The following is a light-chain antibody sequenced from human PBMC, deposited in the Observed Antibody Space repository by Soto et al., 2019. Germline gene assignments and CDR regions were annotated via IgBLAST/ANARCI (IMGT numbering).Light chain of an antibody. CDR2: DAS. CDR1: QTVYRW. Sequence: DIQMTQSPFTLSASVGDTVSITCRASQTVYRWVAWYQQKVGEAPKLLIYDASTLESGVPSRISGSGSGTDFTLTINSLQPEDSARYYCQQYYTSVYNFGQGTNLEI. CDR3: QQYYTSVYN. V-gene: IGKV1-5*01. J-gene: IGKJ2*01.